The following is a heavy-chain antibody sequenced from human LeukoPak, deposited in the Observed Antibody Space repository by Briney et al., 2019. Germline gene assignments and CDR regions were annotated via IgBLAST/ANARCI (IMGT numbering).Heavy chain of an antibody. D-gene: IGHD3-22*01. Sequence: SETLSLTCAVSGGSISSGGYSWSWIRQPPGKGLEWIGYIYHSGSTYYNPSLKSRVTISVDRSKNQFSLKLSSVTAADTAVYYCARGGHSSGYYYSRVWNWFDPWGQGTLVTVSS. J-gene: IGHJ5*02. CDR3: ARGGHSSGYYYSRVWNWFDP. CDR1: GGSISSGGYS. V-gene: IGHV4-30-2*01. CDR2: IYHSGST.